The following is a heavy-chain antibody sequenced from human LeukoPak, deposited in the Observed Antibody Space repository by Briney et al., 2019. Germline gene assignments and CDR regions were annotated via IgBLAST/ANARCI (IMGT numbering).Heavy chain of an antibody. CDR1: GGSISSYY. CDR2: IYYSGST. Sequence: SETLSLTCTVSGGSISSYYWSWIRQPPGKGLEWIGYIYYSGSTNYNPSLKSRVTISVDTSKNQFSLKLSSVTAADTAVYYCARRNWEAGIDYWGQGTLVPVSS. D-gene: IGHD1-26*01. V-gene: IGHV4-59*01. J-gene: IGHJ4*02. CDR3: ARRNWEAGIDY.